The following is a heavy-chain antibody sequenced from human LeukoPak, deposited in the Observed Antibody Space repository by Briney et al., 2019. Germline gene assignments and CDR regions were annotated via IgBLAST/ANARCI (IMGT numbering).Heavy chain of an antibody. CDR3: ARDRDDILTGELDY. J-gene: IGHJ4*02. CDR2: IIPIFGTA. Sequence: SVKVSCKASGGTFSSYAISWVRQAPGQGLEWMGGIIPIFGTANYAQKFQGRVTITADESTSTAYMELSSLRSEDTAVYYCARDRDDILTGELDYWGQGTLVTVSS. CDR1: GGTFSSYA. V-gene: IGHV1-69*01. D-gene: IGHD3-9*01.